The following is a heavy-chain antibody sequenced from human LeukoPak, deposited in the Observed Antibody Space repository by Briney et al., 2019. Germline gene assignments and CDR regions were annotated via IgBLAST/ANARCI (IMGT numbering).Heavy chain of an antibody. CDR1: GGSFSGYY. D-gene: IGHD4-11*01. CDR3: AREINTVTSYYYYYYMDV. J-gene: IGHJ6*03. Sequence: SETLSLTCAVYGGSFSGYYWSWIRQPPGKGLEWIGEINHSGSTNYNPSLKSRVTLSADTSKNQFSLTLNSVTAADTAVYYCAREINTVTSYYYYYYMDVWGKGTTVTVSS. CDR2: INHSGST. V-gene: IGHV4-34*01.